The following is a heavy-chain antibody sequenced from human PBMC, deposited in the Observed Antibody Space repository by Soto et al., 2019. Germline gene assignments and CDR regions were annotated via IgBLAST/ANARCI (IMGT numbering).Heavy chain of an antibody. Sequence: EVQLLESGGGLVQPGGSLRLSCAASGFTFSSYAMSWVRQAPGKGLEWVSAISGSGGSTYYADSVKGRFTISRDNSKNTLYLQMNSLRAEDTAVYYCAKDGSVGSYAYPDLRGYWGQGTLVTVSS. CDR3: AKDGSVGSYAYPDLRGY. CDR1: GFTFSSYA. V-gene: IGHV3-23*01. J-gene: IGHJ4*02. D-gene: IGHD1-26*01. CDR2: ISGSGGST.